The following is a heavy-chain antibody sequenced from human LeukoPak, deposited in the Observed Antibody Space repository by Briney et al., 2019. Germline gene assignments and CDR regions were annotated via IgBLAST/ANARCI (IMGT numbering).Heavy chain of an antibody. V-gene: IGHV4-59*08. J-gene: IGHJ5*02. Sequence: PSETLSLTCSVSSDSISPYYWNWIRQPPGKGLEWIGYISYSGSTDYNTSLKSRVTISLDTSRDQFSLNLTSVTAADTAVYYCARLPDFRFCSGGSCYFDPWGQGTLVTVSS. CDR3: ARLPDFRFCSGGSCYFDP. CDR1: SDSISPYY. CDR2: ISYSGST. D-gene: IGHD2-15*01.